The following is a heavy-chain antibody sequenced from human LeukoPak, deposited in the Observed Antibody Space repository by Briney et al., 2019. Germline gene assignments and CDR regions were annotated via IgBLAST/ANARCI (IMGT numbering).Heavy chain of an antibody. CDR1: GFTFSGSA. D-gene: IGHD1-26*01. CDR3: TRDSGTYNWFDP. V-gene: IGHV3-73*01. CDR2: IDKKDKGYATAT. Sequence: GGSLRLSCAASGFTFSGSAIHWVRQSSGKGLEWVGQIDKKDKGYATATAYAASVKGRFTISRDDSINTAYLQMKSLKTEDTALYYCTRDSGTYNWFDPWGRGTLVTVSS. J-gene: IGHJ5*02.